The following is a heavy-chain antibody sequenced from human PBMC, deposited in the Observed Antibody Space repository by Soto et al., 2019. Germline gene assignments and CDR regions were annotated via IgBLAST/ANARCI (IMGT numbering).Heavy chain of an antibody. D-gene: IGHD6-19*01. Sequence: QVQLVQSGAEVKKPGASVKVSCKASGDRFNRYVIHWVRQAPGQRPEWMGWIDAGNGKKKYSEKFQGRVTITRDTSASTAYMELPTLRSEDTAVYSCARGRGWYDYWGQGTQVIVSS. V-gene: IGHV1-3*01. CDR2: IDAGNGKK. J-gene: IGHJ4*02. CDR1: GDRFNRYV. CDR3: ARGRGWYDY.